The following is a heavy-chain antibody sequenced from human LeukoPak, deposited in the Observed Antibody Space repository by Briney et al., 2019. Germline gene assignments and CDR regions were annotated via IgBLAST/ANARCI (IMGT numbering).Heavy chain of an antibody. D-gene: IGHD3-22*01. J-gene: IGHJ4*02. CDR3: ARLRRNSDRSDFFYYYDH. Sequence: SGGSLRLSCAASGFTFSDYSMNWVRQAPGNGLEWVASVNTVSSYIYYADSMRGRFTISRDNAKNSLFLQMNSLRAEDTAVYYCARLRRNSDRSDFFYYYDHWGQGTLVTVSS. V-gene: IGHV3-21*01. CDR2: VNTVSSYI. CDR1: GFTFSDYS.